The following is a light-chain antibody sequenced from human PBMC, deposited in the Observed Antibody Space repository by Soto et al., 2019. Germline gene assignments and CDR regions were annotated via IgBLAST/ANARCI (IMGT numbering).Light chain of an antibody. CDR2: GNN. CDR1: SSNIGAGYD. J-gene: IGLJ3*02. Sequence: QSVLTQPPSVSGAPGQRVTISCTGNSSNIGAGYDVPWYQQLPGTAPKLLINGNNNRPSGVPDRFSGSKSGTSASLAITGLQSEDEADDYCQSFDSSRSAAVFGGGTKLTVL. CDR3: QSFDSSRSAAV. V-gene: IGLV1-40*01.